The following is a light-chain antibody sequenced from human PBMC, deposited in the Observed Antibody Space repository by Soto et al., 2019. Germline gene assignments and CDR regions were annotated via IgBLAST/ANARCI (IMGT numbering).Light chain of an antibody. V-gene: IGLV2-14*01. Sequence: QAALTQPASVSGSPGQSITISCTGTSSDVGAYNYVSWYQQHPGEAPKLIIYGVTNRPSGVSYRFSGSKSGYTASLTISGLQAEDEADYYCSSYSTSFFYVFGTGAKVTVL. J-gene: IGLJ1*01. CDR1: SSDVGAYNY. CDR3: SSYSTSFFYV. CDR2: GVT.